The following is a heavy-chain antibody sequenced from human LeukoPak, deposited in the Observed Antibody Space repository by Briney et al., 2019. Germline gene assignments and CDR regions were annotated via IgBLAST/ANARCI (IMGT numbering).Heavy chain of an antibody. D-gene: IGHD3-3*01. V-gene: IGHV3-7*01. CDR1: GFTFSSYW. CDR2: IKQDGSEK. Sequence: GSLRLSCAASGFTFSSYWMSWVRQAPGKGLEWVANIKQDGSEKYYVDSVKGRFTISRDNAKNSLYLQMNSLRAEDTAVYYCARANRLYDPGDAFDIWGQGTMVTVSS. J-gene: IGHJ3*02. CDR3: ARANRLYDPGDAFDI.